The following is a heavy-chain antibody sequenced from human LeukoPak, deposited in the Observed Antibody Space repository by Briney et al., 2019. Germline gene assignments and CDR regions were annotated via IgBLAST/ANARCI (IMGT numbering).Heavy chain of an antibody. Sequence: PSETLSLTCTVSGGSISRYYWTWIRQPPGKGLEWIGYIFSNGSTNYNPSLKSRVAISLDTSKRQFSLRLTSVTAAGTAVYYCARDGCSSTSCYSDYYYGMDVWGQGTTVTVSS. J-gene: IGHJ6*02. D-gene: IGHD2-2*01. CDR1: GGSISRYY. CDR3: ARDGCSSTSCYSDYYYGMDV. V-gene: IGHV4-59*01. CDR2: IFSNGST.